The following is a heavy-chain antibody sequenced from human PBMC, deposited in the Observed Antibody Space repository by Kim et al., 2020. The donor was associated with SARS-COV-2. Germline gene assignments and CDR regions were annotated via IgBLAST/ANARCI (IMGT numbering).Heavy chain of an antibody. D-gene: IGHD2-15*01. V-gene: IGHV3-33*06. Sequence: GGSLRLSCAASGFTFSSYGMHWVRQAPGKGLEWVAVIWYDGSNKYYADSVKGRFTISRDNSKNTLYLQMNSLRAEDTAVYYCAKEGGYCSGGSCYSYYYYYGMDVWGQGTTVTVSS. CDR3: AKEGGYCSGGSCYSYYYYYGMDV. CDR1: GFTFSSYG. CDR2: IWYDGSNK. J-gene: IGHJ6*02.